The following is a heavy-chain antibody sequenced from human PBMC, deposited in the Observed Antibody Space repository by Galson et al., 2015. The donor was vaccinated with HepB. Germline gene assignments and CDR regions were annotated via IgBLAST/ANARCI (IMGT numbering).Heavy chain of an antibody. D-gene: IGHD1-26*01. CDR2: INPSGGST. Sequence: SVKVSCKASGYTFTSYYMHWVRQAPGQGLEWMGIINPSGGSTSYAQKFQGRVTMTRDTSTSTVYMELSSLRSEDTAVYYCARANTARTGSYYGPSDYWGQGTLVTVSS. CDR1: GYTFTSYY. J-gene: IGHJ4*02. CDR3: ARANTARTGSYYGPSDY. V-gene: IGHV1-46*01.